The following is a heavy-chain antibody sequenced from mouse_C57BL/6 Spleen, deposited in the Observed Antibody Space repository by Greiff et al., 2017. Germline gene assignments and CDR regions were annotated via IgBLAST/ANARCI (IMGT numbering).Heavy chain of an antibody. Sequence: VQLKESGPELVKPGASVKISCKASGYSFTDYNMNWVKQSNGKSLEWIGVINPNYGTTSYNQKFKGKATLTVDQSSSTAYMQLNSLTSEDSAVYDWARGGGYDGYYYAMDYWGQGTSGTVSS. CDR2: INPNYGTT. CDR3: ARGGGYDGYYYAMDY. D-gene: IGHD2-3*01. CDR1: GYSFTDYN. J-gene: IGHJ4*01. V-gene: IGHV1-39*01.